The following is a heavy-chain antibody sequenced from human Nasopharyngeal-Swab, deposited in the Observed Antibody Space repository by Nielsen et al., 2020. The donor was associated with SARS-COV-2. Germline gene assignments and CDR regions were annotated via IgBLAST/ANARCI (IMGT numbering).Heavy chain of an antibody. J-gene: IGHJ4*02. CDR3: AGGGYDYSFDW. D-gene: IGHD5-12*01. Sequence: WIRQPPGKGLEWIGFIHDSGTSYYNPSLKSRVTMAVDTSKNQISLKLGSVTAADTAVFYCAGGGYDYSFDWWGQGTRVT. CDR2: IHDSGTS. V-gene: IGHV4-59*01.